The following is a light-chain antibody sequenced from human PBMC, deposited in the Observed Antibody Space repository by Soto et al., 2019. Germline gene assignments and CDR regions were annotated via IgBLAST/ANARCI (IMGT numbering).Light chain of an antibody. CDR3: QQSDTTPWT. CDR2: GAS. J-gene: IGKJ1*01. Sequence: DIQMTQSPSSLSAFVGDRITITCRPSQTIRNYVNWYQQRPGKAPKFLIYGASTLQSGVPSRFSGRRSETDFTLTIDSVQPEDFAIYVCQQSDTTPWTFGQGTKVEF. CDR1: QTIRNY. V-gene: IGKV1-39*01.